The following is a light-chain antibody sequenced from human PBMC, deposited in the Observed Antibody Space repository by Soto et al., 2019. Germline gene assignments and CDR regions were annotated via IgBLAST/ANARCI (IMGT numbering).Light chain of an antibody. CDR2: EVS. Sequence: QSALTQPASVSGSPGQSITISCTGTSSDVGGYNYVSWYQQHPGKAPKLIIFEVSHRPSGVSNRFSGSKSGKTASLTISGLQAEDEAYYYCSSYISSSTLYGFGTGTKLTVL. V-gene: IGLV2-14*01. CDR3: SSYISSSTLYG. J-gene: IGLJ1*01. CDR1: SSDVGGYNY.